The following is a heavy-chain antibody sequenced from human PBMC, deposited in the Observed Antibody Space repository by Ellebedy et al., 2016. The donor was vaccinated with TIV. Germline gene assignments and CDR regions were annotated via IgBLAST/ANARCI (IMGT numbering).Heavy chain of an antibody. J-gene: IGHJ4*02. V-gene: IGHV4-39*07. CDR1: GGSFSNSTYY. CDR3: VRGLGIARY. D-gene: IGHD6-13*01. CDR2: VSYSGST. Sequence: MPSETLPLTCTVSGGSFSNSTYYWGWIRQPPGKGLEWIGSVSYSGSTHYNPSLKSRVTISVDTTKNQFSLKLTSATVADRAVYYCVRGLGIARYWGQGALVTVSS.